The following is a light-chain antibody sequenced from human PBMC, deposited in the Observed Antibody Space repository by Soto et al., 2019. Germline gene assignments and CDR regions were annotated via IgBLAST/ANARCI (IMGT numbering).Light chain of an antibody. CDR1: SSDVGGYNY. V-gene: IGLV2-11*01. CDR3: QSYDSSLSGLYV. CDR2: DVS. J-gene: IGLJ1*01. Sequence: QSVLTQPRSVSGSPGQSVTISCTGTSSDVGGYNYASWYQQHPGKAPKLMIYDVSKRPSGVPDRFSGSKSGTSASLAITGLQAEDEADYYCQSYDSSLSGLYVFGTGTKVTVL.